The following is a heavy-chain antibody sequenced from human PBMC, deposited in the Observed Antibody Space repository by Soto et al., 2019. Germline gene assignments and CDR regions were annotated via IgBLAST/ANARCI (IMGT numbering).Heavy chain of an antibody. V-gene: IGHV3-30*18. CDR1: GFTFSSYG. CDR3: AKDYYGSGSYYNVPQNYYYYYMDV. Sequence: GGSLRLSCAASGFTFSSYGMHWVRQAPGKGLEWVAVISYDGSNKYYADSVKGRFTISRDNSKNTLYLQMNSLRAEDTAVYYCAKDYYGSGSYYNVPQNYYYYYMDVWGKGTTVTVSS. CDR2: ISYDGSNK. D-gene: IGHD3-10*01. J-gene: IGHJ6*03.